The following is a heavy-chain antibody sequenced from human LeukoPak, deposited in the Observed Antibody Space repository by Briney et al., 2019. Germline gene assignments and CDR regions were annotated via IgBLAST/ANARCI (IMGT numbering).Heavy chain of an antibody. CDR1: GGSISSYY. Sequence: SETLSLTCTVSGGSISSYYWSWIRQPPGKGLEWIGYIYYSGSTNYNPSLKSRVTISVDTSKNQSSLKLSSVTAADTAVYYCASPGVGSKAQSDYWGQGTLVTVSS. J-gene: IGHJ4*02. V-gene: IGHV4-59*08. CDR2: IYYSGST. CDR3: ASPGVGSKAQSDY. D-gene: IGHD1-26*01.